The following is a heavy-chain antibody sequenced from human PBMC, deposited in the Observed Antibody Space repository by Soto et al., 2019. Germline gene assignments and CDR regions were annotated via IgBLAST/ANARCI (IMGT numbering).Heavy chain of an antibody. CDR1: GFTFDDYA. Sequence: GGSLRLSCAASGFTFDDYAMHWVRQAPGKGLEWVSGISWNSGSIGYADSVKGRFTISRDNAKNSLYLQMNSLRAEDTALYYCAKDRGQWLVRSWFDPWGQGTLVTVSS. CDR3: AKDRGQWLVRSWFDP. CDR2: ISWNSGSI. V-gene: IGHV3-9*01. D-gene: IGHD6-19*01. J-gene: IGHJ5*02.